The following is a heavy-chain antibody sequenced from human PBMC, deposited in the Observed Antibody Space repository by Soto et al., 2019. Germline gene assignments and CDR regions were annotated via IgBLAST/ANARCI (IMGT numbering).Heavy chain of an antibody. CDR2: IKYIGTT. Sequence: SETLSLTCTVSGGSISSSRCHWGWIRQPPGKGLEWIASIKYIGTTFYNPSLKSRVTLSVDTSKNQFALKLSSVTAAETAVYYCARPSGSYLYYFDYWGQGTLVTVSS. J-gene: IGHJ4*02. D-gene: IGHD1-26*01. V-gene: IGHV4-39*01. CDR3: ARPSGSYLYYFDY. CDR1: GGSISSSRCH.